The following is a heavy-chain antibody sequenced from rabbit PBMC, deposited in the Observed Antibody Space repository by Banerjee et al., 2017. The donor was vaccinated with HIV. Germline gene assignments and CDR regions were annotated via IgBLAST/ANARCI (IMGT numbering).Heavy chain of an antibody. CDR1: GFDFSSNT. Sequence: QEQLVESGGGLVQPEGSLTLTCKASGFDFSSNTMCWVRQAPGKGLEWIGGIYTGSGSTYFASWAKGRFSTAKTSSTTVTLQMTSLTAADTATYFCARDWDTYGYAGYAYAGTRLDLWGPGTLVAVS. V-gene: IGHV1S45*01. D-gene: IGHD6-1*01. J-gene: IGHJ6*01. CDR3: ARDWDTYGYAGYAYAGTRLDL. CDR2: IYTGSGST.